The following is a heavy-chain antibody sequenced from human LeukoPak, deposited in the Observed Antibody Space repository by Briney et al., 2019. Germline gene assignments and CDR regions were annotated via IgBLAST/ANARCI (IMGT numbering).Heavy chain of an antibody. Sequence: GGPLRPSCAAPGFTFSDYYMSWIRQAPGKGLAWVSYISSSGSTIYYADSVKGRFTISRDNSKNTLYLQINSLRAEDTAVYYCARDRGDYVPSGFDYWGQGTLVTVSS. J-gene: IGHJ4*02. D-gene: IGHD4-17*01. CDR2: ISSSGSTI. V-gene: IGHV3-11*04. CDR1: GFTFSDYY. CDR3: ARDRGDYVPSGFDY.